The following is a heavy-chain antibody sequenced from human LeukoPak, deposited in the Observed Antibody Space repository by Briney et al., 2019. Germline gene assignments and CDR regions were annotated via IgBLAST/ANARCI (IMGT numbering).Heavy chain of an antibody. V-gene: IGHV3-30-3*01. D-gene: IGHD3-16*02. CDR3: ARDSYDXVWGXYRFDX. CDR2: ISYDGSNK. CDR1: GFTFSSYA. J-gene: IGHJ4*02. Sequence: GGSLRLSCAASGFTFSSYAMHWVRQAPGKGLEWVAVISYDGSNKYYADSVKGRFTISRDNSKNTLYLQMNSLRAEDTAVYYCARDSYDXVWGXYRFDXXGQGTLVTVSS.